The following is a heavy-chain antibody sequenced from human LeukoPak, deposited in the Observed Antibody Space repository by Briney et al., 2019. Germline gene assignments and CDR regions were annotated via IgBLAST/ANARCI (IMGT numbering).Heavy chain of an antibody. V-gene: IGHV3-48*03. CDR1: GFTFSSYE. D-gene: IGHD3-22*01. CDR2: ISSSGSTI. Sequence: GGSLRLSCAASGFTFSSYEMNWVRQAPGKGLEWVSYISSSGSTIYYADSVKGRFTISRDNAKNSLYLQMNSLRAEDTAVYYCAKDLGYYDSSVTGGAFDIWGQGTMVTVSS. J-gene: IGHJ3*02. CDR3: AKDLGYYDSSVTGGAFDI.